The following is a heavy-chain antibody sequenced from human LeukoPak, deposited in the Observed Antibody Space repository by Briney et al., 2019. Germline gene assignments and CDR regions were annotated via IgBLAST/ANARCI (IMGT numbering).Heavy chain of an antibody. CDR3: VRRGYTSGWDY. CDR2: ISATGSTI. J-gene: IGHJ4*02. D-gene: IGHD6-19*01. Sequence: PGGSLRLSCAASGFTFSSFTMNWVRQSPGKGLEWVSYISATGSTIYYADSVKGRFTISRDNAKNSLYLQMNSLRAEDTAVHFCVRRGYTSGWDYWGQGTLVTVSS. CDR1: GFTFSSFT. V-gene: IGHV3-48*01.